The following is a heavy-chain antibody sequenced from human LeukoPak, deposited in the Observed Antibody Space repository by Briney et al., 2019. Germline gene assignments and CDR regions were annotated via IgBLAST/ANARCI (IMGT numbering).Heavy chain of an antibody. CDR3: ARESLVEPSNFDY. CDR1: GYTFTGYY. Sequence: ASVKVSCKAPGYTFTGYYMHWVRQAPGQGLEWMGWINPNSGGTNYAQKFQGRVTMTRDTSISTAYMELSRLRSDDTAVYYCARESLVEPSNFDYWGQGTLVTVSS. J-gene: IGHJ4*02. CDR2: INPNSGGT. D-gene: IGHD2-8*02. V-gene: IGHV1-2*02.